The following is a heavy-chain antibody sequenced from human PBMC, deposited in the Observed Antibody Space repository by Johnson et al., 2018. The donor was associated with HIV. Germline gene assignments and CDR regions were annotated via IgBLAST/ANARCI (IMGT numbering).Heavy chain of an antibody. CDR2: ISFDGSNK. V-gene: IGHV3-30*04. D-gene: IGHD2-21*02. J-gene: IGHJ3*02. CDR1: GFTFSSYA. Sequence: QVQLVESGGGVVQPGRSLRLSCAASGFTFSSYAMHWVRQAPGTGLEWVAVISFDGSNKDYADSVQGRFTISSDNSKKTLYLQMRSLRAEDTAVYYCAKDLVVTAPGAFDIWGQGTMVTVSS. CDR3: AKDLVVTAPGAFDI.